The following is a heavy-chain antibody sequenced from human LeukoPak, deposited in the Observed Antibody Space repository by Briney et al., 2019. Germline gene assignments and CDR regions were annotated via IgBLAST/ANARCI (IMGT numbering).Heavy chain of an antibody. Sequence: GGSLRLSCAASGFTFSSHWMSWVRLSPGKGLEWVSNINKDGSEQYYVDSVKGRFSISRDDAKNSLYLQMDNLRVEDTGVYYCARGTASYCSATSCPFDPWGQGTLVTVSS. CDR1: GFTFSSHW. CDR2: INKDGSEQ. V-gene: IGHV3-7*04. D-gene: IGHD2-2*01. CDR3: ARGTASYCSATSCPFDP. J-gene: IGHJ5*02.